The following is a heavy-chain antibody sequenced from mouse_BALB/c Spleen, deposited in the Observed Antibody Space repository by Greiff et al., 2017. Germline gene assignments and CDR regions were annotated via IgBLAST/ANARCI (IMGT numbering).Heavy chain of an antibody. Sequence: QVQLQQSGAELVRPGASVTLSCKASGYTFTDYEMHWVKQTPVHGLEWIGAIDPETGGTAYNQKFKGKATLTADKSSSTAYMELRSLTSEDSAVYYCTRPHYYYGSEDGDYWGQGTTLTVSS. CDR2: IDPETGGT. D-gene: IGHD1-1*01. CDR3: TRPHYYYGSEDGDY. V-gene: IGHV1-15*01. CDR1: GYTFTDYE. J-gene: IGHJ2*01.